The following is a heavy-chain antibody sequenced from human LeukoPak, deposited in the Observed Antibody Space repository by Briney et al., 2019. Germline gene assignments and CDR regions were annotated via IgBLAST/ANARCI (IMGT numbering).Heavy chain of an antibody. CDR1: GFTFTNYA. J-gene: IGHJ5*02. D-gene: IGHD3-16*01. V-gene: IGHV3-23*01. CDR3: AKGAEIDL. Sequence: GGSLRLPCATSGFTFTNYAMNWVRQAPGKGLEWVSAVTGPGDTTYYADSAVYLQMNSLRAEDTAIYYCAKGAEIDLWGQGTLVTVSS. CDR2: VTGPGDTT.